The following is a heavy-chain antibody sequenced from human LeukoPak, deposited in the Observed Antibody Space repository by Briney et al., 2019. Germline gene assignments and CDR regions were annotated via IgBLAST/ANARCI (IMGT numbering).Heavy chain of an antibody. D-gene: IGHD1-1*01. CDR1: GGTFSSYA. CDR2: IIPIFGIA. V-gene: IGHV1-69*04. CDR3: ARDRTGMGGDYYYGMDV. Sequence: SVKVSCKVSGGTFSSYAISWVRQAPGQGLEGMGRIIPIFGIANYAQKFQGRVTITADKSTSTAYMELSSLRSEDTAVYYCARDRTGMGGDYYYGMDVWGQGTTVTVSS. J-gene: IGHJ6*02.